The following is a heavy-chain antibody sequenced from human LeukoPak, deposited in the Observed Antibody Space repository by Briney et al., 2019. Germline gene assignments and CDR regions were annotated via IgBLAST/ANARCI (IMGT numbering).Heavy chain of an antibody. CDR1: GFTFSGYS. J-gene: IGHJ4*02. D-gene: IGHD6-19*01. CDR3: AKETYSSGWYPYFDY. CDR2: ISSSSGYI. V-gene: IGHV3-21*04. Sequence: GGSLRLSCAASGFTFSGYSMNWVRQAPGKGLEWVSSISSSSGYIYYADSVKGRFTISRDNARNSLYLQMNSLRAEDTAVYYCAKETYSSGWYPYFDYWGQGTLVTVSS.